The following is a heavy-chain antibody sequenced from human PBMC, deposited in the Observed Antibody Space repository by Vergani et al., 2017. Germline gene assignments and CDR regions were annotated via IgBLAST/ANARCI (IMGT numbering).Heavy chain of an antibody. D-gene: IGHD6-13*01. CDR1: GFTFSSYA. CDR3: AKELDSSSWYQVGFDY. CDR2: ISGTGGRI. Sequence: EVQLLESGGGLVQPGGSLRLSCAASGFTFSSYAMNWVRQAPGKGLEWVSAISGTGGRINYADSVKGRFTISRDISKNTLYLQMSSLRGDDTAVYYCAKELDSSSWYQVGFDYWGQGTLVTVSS. J-gene: IGHJ4*02. V-gene: IGHV3-23*01.